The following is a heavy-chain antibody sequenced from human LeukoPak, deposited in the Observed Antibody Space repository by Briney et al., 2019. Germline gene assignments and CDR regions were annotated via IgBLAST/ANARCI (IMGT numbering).Heavy chain of an antibody. CDR3: ARKSTWLLDY. CDR1: GFILSMHW. Sequence: GGSLRLSCTASGFILSMHWMTWVRPSPGRGREWVANIKEDGSVKYYVNSVKGRFTISRDNTKNALYLQMNSLRADETAVYFCARKSTWLLDYWGQGTLITVSS. CDR2: IKEDGSVK. D-gene: IGHD6-19*01. V-gene: IGHV3-7*03. J-gene: IGHJ4*02.